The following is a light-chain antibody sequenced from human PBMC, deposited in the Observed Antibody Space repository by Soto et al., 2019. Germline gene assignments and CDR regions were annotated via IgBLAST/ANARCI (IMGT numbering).Light chain of an antibody. V-gene: IGLV2-14*03. J-gene: IGLJ2*01. Sequence: QSALTQPASVSGSPGQSITIFCTGTSRDVGAYNYVSWYQFQPGKAPKLMIYDVSYRPSGVSNRFSGSKSGNTASLTISGLQADDEADYYCSSYASSNVPVIYGGGTKLTVL. CDR2: DVS. CDR1: SRDVGAYNY. CDR3: SSYASSNVPVI.